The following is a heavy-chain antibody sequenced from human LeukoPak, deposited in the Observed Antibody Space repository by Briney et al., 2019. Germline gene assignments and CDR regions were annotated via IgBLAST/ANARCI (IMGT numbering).Heavy chain of an antibody. CDR2: ISTDGSIE. CDR3: ARDARLGELSFPGAYDL. CDR1: GFTFSSFA. D-gene: IGHD3-16*02. V-gene: IGHV3-30-3*01. J-gene: IGHJ3*01. Sequence: PGRSLRLSCAASGFTFSSFAVHWVRQAPGKGLEWVALISTDGSIENHADSVKGRFTISRDNSKNTLYLQMNSLRPEDTAVYYCARDARLGELSFPGAYDLWGQGTMVIVSS.